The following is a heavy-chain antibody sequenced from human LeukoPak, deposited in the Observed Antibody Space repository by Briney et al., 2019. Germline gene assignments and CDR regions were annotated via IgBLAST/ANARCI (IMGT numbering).Heavy chain of an antibody. J-gene: IGHJ4*02. CDR2: IKQDGSTK. V-gene: IGHV3-7*01. D-gene: IGHD1-26*01. CDR1: GFTFANSW. Sequence: GGSLRLSCAASGFTFANSWMAWVRHAPGKGLEWVANIKQDGSTKHYADSLKGRFTISRDNPKNSLFLQMNNLRADDTAIYYCTRDTIGSLDYWGQGILVTVAS. CDR3: TRDTIGSLDY.